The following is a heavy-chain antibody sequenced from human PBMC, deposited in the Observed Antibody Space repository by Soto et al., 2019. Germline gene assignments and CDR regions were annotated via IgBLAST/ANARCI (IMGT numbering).Heavy chain of an antibody. J-gene: IGHJ6*02. CDR3: AREGAAPYYYYGMDV. CDR2: IYYSGST. D-gene: IGHD6-6*01. V-gene: IGHV4-31*03. CDR1: GGSISSGGYF. Sequence: QVQLQESGPGLVKPSQTLSLTCTVSGGSISSGGYFWSWIRQHPGKGLEWIGFIYYSGSTYYNPSLKSRVTXSLAXSXNQCSLKLSSVTAADTAVYYCAREGAAPYYYYGMDVWGQGTTVTVSS.